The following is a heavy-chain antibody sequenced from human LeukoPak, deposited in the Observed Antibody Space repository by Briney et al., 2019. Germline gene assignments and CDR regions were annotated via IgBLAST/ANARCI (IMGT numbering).Heavy chain of an antibody. CDR2: ISSNGDST. V-gene: IGHV3-64*01. D-gene: IGHD2-21*01. CDR3: AKGLRKLGD. J-gene: IGHJ6*04. Sequence: GGSLRLSCAASGFTFSTYAIHWVRQAPGKGLEYVSAISSNGDSTYYANSVKGRFTISRDNSKDTLYLQMNSLRVEDTAVYYCAKGLRKLGDWGKGTTVTISS. CDR1: GFTFSTYA.